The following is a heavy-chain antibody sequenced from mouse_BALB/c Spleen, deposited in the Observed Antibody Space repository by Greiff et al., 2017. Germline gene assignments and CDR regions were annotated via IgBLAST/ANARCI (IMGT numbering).Heavy chain of an antibody. CDR1: GYSITSGYY. CDR3: ARDITTASYWYFDV. D-gene: IGHD1-2*01. Sequence: EVKLMESGPGLVKPSQSLSLTCSVTGYSITSGYYWNWIRQFPGNKLEWMGYISYDGSNNYNPSLKNRISITRDTSKNQFFLKLNSVTTEDTATYYCARDITTASYWYFDVWGAGTTVTVSS. CDR2: ISYDGSN. V-gene: IGHV3-6*02. J-gene: IGHJ1*01.